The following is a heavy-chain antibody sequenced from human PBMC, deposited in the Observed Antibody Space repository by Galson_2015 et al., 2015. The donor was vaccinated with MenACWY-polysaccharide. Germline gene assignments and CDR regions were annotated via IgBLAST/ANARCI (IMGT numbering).Heavy chain of an antibody. CDR2: IKQDGSEK. CDR3: LRGKGDC. Sequence: SLRLSCAASGFSFNTHWMIWVRQAPGKGLEWVANIKQDGSEKYYGDSVKGRFTISRDNAKNSLYLQMSSLRAEDTAVYYCLRGKGDCWGQGTLVIVSS. J-gene: IGHJ4*02. V-gene: IGHV3-7*01. CDR1: GFSFNTHW.